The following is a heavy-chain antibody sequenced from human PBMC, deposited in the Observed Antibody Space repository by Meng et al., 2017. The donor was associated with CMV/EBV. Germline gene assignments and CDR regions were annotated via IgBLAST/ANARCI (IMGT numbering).Heavy chain of an antibody. CDR2: IYTSGRT. V-gene: IGHV4-4*07. CDR3: ARDLMNCSSTSCANWFDP. CDR1: GVSISCYY. D-gene: IGHD2-2*01. Sequence: QLPRSGPRLLTLSDTCSLPCTVPGVSISCYYWSSSRQPAGKGLEWIGRIYTSGRTNYHPSLKSRVTMSVDTSKNQFSLKLSSVTAADTAVYYCARDLMNCSSTSCANWFDPWGQGTLVTVSS. J-gene: IGHJ5*02.